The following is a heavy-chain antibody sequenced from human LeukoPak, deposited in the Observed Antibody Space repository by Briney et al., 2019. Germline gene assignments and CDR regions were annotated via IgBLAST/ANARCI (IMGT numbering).Heavy chain of an antibody. D-gene: IGHD6-19*01. CDR3: VRHLGSGGTRTFDY. V-gene: IGHV4-59*08. J-gene: IGHJ4*02. CDR2: IYYSGTA. Sequence: PSETLSLTCTDSGGSLNSYYWSWIRQPPGKGLEWIGYIYYSGTARYNLPLKRRVTISVDTSKNQFSLKLCSVTAADTAVYYCVRHLGSGGTRTFDYWGQGTLVTVSS. CDR1: GGSLNSYY.